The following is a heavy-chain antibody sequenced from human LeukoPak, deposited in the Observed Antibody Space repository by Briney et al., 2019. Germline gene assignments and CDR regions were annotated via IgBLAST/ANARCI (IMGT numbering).Heavy chain of an antibody. V-gene: IGHV4-4*07. CDR1: GGSISSYY. Sequence: SETLSFTCTVPGGSISSYYWSWIRQPAGKGLEWIGRIYTSGSTNYNPSLKSRVTISLDTSKNQFSLKVNSVTAADTAVYYCATGETFGMDVWGQGTTVTVSS. J-gene: IGHJ6*02. CDR2: IYTSGST. CDR3: ATGETFGMDV. D-gene: IGHD1-26*01.